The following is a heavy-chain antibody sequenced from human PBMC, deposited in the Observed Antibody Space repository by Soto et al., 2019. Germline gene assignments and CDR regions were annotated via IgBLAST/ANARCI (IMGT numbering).Heavy chain of an antibody. Sequence: EVLLVESGGGLVQPGGSLRLSCAASGFTFSNYWMHWVRQTPGKGLVWVSRIDSGGSSTSYADSVKGRFTISRDNAKNTPFLQMSSLRAEDAAVYYCARSHNDAFAIWGQGTMVTVSS. CDR3: ARSHNDAFAI. CDR2: IDSGGSST. V-gene: IGHV3-74*01. J-gene: IGHJ3*02. CDR1: GFTFSNYW.